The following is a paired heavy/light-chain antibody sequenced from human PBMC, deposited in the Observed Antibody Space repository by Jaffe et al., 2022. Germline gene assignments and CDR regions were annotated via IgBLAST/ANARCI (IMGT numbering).Light chain of an antibody. CDR1: SSNIGAGYD. J-gene: IGLJ1*01. CDR3: QSYDSSVSGSDYV. V-gene: IGLV1-40*01. CDR2: SNN. Sequence: QSVLTQPPSVSGAPGQRVTISCTGSSSNIGAGYDVHWYQQLPGTAPKLLIYSNNNRPSGVPDRFSGSKSGTSASLAITGLQAEDEADYYCQSYDSSVSGSDYVFGTGTKVTVL.
Heavy chain of an antibody. CDR2: ISHSGST. CDR3: AREALPTQEDYSDFRNPFSFYFDY. CDR1: GDSISNYY. J-gene: IGHJ4*02. D-gene: IGHD3-22*01. V-gene: IGHV4-59*01. Sequence: QVQLQESGPGMVKPSETLSLTCTVSGDSISNYYWSWIRQPPGKGLEWIGYISHSGSTDYSPSLKSRVAISLDASKNQFSLNLSSVTAADTAVYYCAREALPTQEDYSDFRNPFSFYFDYWGQGTLVTVSS.